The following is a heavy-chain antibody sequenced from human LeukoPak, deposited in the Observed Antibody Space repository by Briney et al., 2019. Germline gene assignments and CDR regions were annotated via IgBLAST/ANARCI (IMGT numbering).Heavy chain of an antibody. CDR3: ARDPDCSGGSCYEGGFDY. V-gene: IGHV1-18*01. J-gene: IGHJ4*02. Sequence: ASVKVSCKASGYTFTSYGIIWVRQAPGQGLEWMGWISAYNGNTNYAQKLQGRVTMTTDTSTSTAYMELRSLRSDDTAVYYCARDPDCSGGSCYEGGFDYWGQGTLVPVSS. D-gene: IGHD2-15*01. CDR2: ISAYNGNT. CDR1: GYTFTSYG.